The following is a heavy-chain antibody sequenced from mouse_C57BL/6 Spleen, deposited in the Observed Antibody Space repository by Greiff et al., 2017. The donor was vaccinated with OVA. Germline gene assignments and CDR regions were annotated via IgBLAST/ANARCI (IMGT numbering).Heavy chain of an antibody. CDR2: ISSGSSTI. V-gene: IGHV5-17*01. CDR3: ARYYDYDLGWFAY. Sequence: EVQGVESGGGLVKPGGSLKLSCAASGFTFSDYGMHWVRQAPEKGLEWVAYISSGSSTIYYADTVKGRFTISRDNAKNTLFLQMTSLMSEDTAMYYCARYYDYDLGWFAYWGQGTLVTVSA. CDR1: GFTFSDYG. J-gene: IGHJ3*01. D-gene: IGHD2-4*01.